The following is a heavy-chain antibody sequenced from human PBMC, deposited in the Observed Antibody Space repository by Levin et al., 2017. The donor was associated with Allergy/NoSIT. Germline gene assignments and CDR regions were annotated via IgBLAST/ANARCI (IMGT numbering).Heavy chain of an antibody. J-gene: IGHJ4*02. Sequence: GASVKVSCKASGYTLTDYYMQWVRQAPGQGPEWMGTIHTKTDTTISAQKFQGRVTITRDTSTSTVYMELTNLRSEDTALYYCVREYHGGWWDYWGQGTLVTVSS. CDR3: VREYHGGWWDY. CDR2: IHTKTDTT. D-gene: IGHD2-15*01. V-gene: IGHV1-46*01. CDR1: GYTLTDYY.